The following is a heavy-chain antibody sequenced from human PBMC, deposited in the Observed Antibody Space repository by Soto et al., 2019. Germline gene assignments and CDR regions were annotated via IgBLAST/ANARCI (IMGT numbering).Heavy chain of an antibody. CDR2: INHVGGT. CDR1: GGFLSESY. D-gene: IGHD3-16*01. V-gene: IGHV4-34*01. Sequence: SETLSLTCAVYGGFLSESYWTWIRQPPGKGLEWIGEINHVGGTNYNPSLKSRVTMSVDTSQNQFSLSLISVTAADTAMYFCVRIRCQLPSSVLWLDPWGQGTPVTVSS. CDR3: VRIRCQLPSSVLWLDP. J-gene: IGHJ5*02.